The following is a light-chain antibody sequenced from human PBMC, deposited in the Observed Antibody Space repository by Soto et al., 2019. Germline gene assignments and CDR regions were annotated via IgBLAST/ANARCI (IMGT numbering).Light chain of an antibody. J-gene: IGKJ2*01. Sequence: EIVLTQSPATLSLSPGERATLSCRASQSVGTYLTWYQHKPGQAPRLLIYDASTRAAGIPARFSGSGSGTDFTLTISSLEPEDFAVYYCQRRGDWPPYTFGQGTNLEIK. CDR1: QSVGTY. CDR3: QRRGDWPPYT. V-gene: IGKV3-11*01. CDR2: DAS.